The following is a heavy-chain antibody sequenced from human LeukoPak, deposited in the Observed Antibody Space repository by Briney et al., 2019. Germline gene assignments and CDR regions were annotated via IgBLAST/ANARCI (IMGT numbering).Heavy chain of an antibody. CDR1: GYSFTDKY. CDR2: INPNSGGT. J-gene: IGHJ6*03. CDR3: ARQDYYYMDV. Sequence: GASVKVSCKASGYSFTDKYMHWVRQAPGQGLEWMGWINPNSGGTNYAQKFQGRVTMTTDTSMSTAYMELSSLRSEDTAVYYCARQDYYYMDVWGKGTTVTVSS. V-gene: IGHV1-2*02.